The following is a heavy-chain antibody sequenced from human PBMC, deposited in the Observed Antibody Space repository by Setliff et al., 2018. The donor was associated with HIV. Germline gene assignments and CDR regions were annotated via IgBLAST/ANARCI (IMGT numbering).Heavy chain of an antibody. Sequence: GESLKISCAASGFTFSSYVMHWVRQAPGKGLEWVAFIRYDESLTHYADSVEGRFTVTRDNPKNTLYLQMNSLRPEDTAVYYCAKVGQQLADWYFDLWGRGTLVTVSS. CDR3: AKVGQQLADWYFDL. V-gene: IGHV3-30*02. CDR1: GFTFSSYV. J-gene: IGHJ2*01. D-gene: IGHD6-13*01. CDR2: IRYDESLT.